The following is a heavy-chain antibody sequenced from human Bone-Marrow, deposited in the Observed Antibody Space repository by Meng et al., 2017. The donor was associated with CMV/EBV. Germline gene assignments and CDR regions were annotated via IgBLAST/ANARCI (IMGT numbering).Heavy chain of an antibody. CDR1: GFTFSSYW. CDR3: ARVMVPDDAFDI. D-gene: IGHD1-14*01. V-gene: IGHV3-7*01. CDR2: IKQDGSEK. J-gene: IGHJ3*02. Sequence: GESLKISCAASGFTFSSYWMSWVRQAPGKGLEWVANIKQDGSEKYYVDSVKGRFTISRDNAKNSLYLQMNSLRAEDTAVYYCARVMVPDDAFDIWGQGTMVTVSS.